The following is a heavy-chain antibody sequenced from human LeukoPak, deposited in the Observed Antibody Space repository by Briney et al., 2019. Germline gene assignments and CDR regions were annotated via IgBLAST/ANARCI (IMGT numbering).Heavy chain of an antibody. J-gene: IGHJ4*02. Sequence: GASVKVSCKASGYSFTSNVISWVRQAPGQGLEWMGWISAYNGNTNYAQKLQGRVTMTTDTSTSTAYMELRSLRSEDTAVYYCARGGYSGSYGLFDYWGQGTLVTVSS. D-gene: IGHD1-26*01. V-gene: IGHV1-18*01. CDR1: GYSFTSNV. CDR3: ARGGYSGSYGLFDY. CDR2: ISAYNGNT.